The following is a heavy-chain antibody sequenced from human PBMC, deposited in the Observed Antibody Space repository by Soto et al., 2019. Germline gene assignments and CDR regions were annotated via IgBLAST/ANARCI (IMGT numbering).Heavy chain of an antibody. D-gene: IGHD3-22*01. Sequence: QVQLVQSGAEVQKPGASVKVSCKASGYTFSDYYVHWVRQAPGQGLEWMGWISPKSGGTNYAQKFQGRVTMTRDTSIFTACMELSRLRSDDTAVYYCTRIAFYYNISGYHDGFDIWGHGTLVTVSS. CDR1: GYTFSDYY. J-gene: IGHJ3*02. V-gene: IGHV1-2*02. CDR2: ISPKSGGT. CDR3: TRIAFYYNISGYHDGFDI.